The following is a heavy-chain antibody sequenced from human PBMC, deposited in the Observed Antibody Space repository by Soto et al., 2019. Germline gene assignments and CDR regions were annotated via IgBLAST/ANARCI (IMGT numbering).Heavy chain of an antibody. CDR3: AIAPNDYYYYYGMDV. Sequence: GASVKVSCKASGYTFTSYAMHWVRQAPGQRLEWMGWINAGNGNTKYSQKFQGRVTITRDTSASTAYMELSSLRSEDTAVYYCAIAPNDYYYYYGMDVWGQGTTVTVSS. CDR2: INAGNGNT. CDR1: GYTFTSYA. V-gene: IGHV1-3*01. D-gene: IGHD1-1*01. J-gene: IGHJ6*02.